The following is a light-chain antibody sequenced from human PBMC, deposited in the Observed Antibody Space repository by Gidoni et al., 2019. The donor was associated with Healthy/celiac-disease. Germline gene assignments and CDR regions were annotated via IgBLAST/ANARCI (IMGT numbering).Light chain of an antibody. J-gene: IGKJ3*01. CDR3: MQAIQTPFT. CDR2: LGS. Sequence: DIVMTLSPLSLLVTPGEPASISCRSSQSLLHSNGYNYLDWYLQKPGQSPKLLIYLGSNRASGVPDRFSGSGSGTDFTLKISRVEAEDVGVYYCMQAIQTPFTFGPGTKVDIK. CDR1: QSLLHSNGYNY. V-gene: IGKV2-28*01.